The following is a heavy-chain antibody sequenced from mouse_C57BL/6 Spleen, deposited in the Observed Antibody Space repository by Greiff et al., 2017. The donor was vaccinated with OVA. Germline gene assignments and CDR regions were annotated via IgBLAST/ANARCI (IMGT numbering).Heavy chain of an antibody. J-gene: IGHJ3*01. CDR3: ASHYGSSSPCAY. V-gene: IGHV14-2*01. D-gene: IGHD1-1*01. CDR2: IDPEDGET. CDR1: GFNIKDYY. Sequence: VHVKQSGAELVKPGASVKLSCTASGFNIKDYYMHWVKQRTEQGLEWIGRIDPEDGETKYAPKFQGKATITADTSSNTAYLQLSSLTSEDTAVYYCASHYGSSSPCAYWCQGTLVTVSA.